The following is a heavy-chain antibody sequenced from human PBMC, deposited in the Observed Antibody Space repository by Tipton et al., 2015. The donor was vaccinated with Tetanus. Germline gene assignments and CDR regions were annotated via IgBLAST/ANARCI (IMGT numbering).Heavy chain of an antibody. D-gene: IGHD5-24*01. CDR3: ARGGRDAYNNPLGAFDV. Sequence: LRLSCAASGFSFSTYTMNWARQAPGKGLEWIGENSHSGSSSYSPSLKSRVTISVDTSKNQFSLRLRSVAAADTAVYYCARGGRDAYNNPLGAFDVWGRGTTVTVSS. J-gene: IGHJ3*01. CDR1: GFSFSTYT. CDR2: NSHSGSS. V-gene: IGHV4-34*08.